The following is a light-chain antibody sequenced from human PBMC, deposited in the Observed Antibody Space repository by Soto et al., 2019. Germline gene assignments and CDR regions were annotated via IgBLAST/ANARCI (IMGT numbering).Light chain of an antibody. V-gene: IGKV1-5*03. Sequence: DIQMTQSPSTLSASVGARVTITCRASQSISSRLAWYQQKPGKAPKLLIYKASSLESGVPSRFSGSGSGTEFTLTISSLQPDDFATYYFQQYNSYSPITFGHVTPLESK. J-gene: IGKJ5*01. CDR1: QSISSR. CDR3: QQYNSYSPIT. CDR2: KAS.